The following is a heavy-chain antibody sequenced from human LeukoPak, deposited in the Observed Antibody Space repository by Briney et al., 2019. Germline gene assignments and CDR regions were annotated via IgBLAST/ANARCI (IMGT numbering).Heavy chain of an antibody. Sequence: GGSLRLSCAASGFTFDDYAMHWVRHAPGKGLEWVSGISWNSGSTYYADSVKGRFTISRHNSKNTLYLQMNSLRAEDTAVYYCASVGDQTGLYYYDSSGYLGYWGQGTLVTVSS. D-gene: IGHD3-22*01. J-gene: IGHJ4*02. CDR1: GFTFDDYA. CDR3: ASVGDQTGLYYYDSSGYLGY. CDR2: ISWNSGST. V-gene: IGHV3-9*01.